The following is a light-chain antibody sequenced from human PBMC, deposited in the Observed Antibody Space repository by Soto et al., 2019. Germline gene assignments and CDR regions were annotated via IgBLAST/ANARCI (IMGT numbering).Light chain of an antibody. CDR2: EVS. Sequence: QSALTQPASVSGSPGQSITISCTGTSSDVGAYNFVSWYQHHPGTAPKLTIYEVSNRPSGASNRFSGSKSGNTASLTISGLQTEDEADYYCYSYRGSNAWVFGGGTKVTVL. CDR3: YSYRGSNAWV. CDR1: SSDVGAYNF. J-gene: IGLJ3*02. V-gene: IGLV2-14*01.